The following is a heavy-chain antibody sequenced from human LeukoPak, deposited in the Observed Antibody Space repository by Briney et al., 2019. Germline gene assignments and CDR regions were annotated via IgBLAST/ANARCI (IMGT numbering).Heavy chain of an antibody. Sequence: ASVKVSCKVSGYTLTELSMHWVRQAPGKGLEWMGGFDPEDGETIYAQKFQGRVTMTEDTSTDTAYMRLSSLRSEDTAVYYCASFDQGYCTNGVCYDYWGQGTLVTVSS. CDR3: ASFDQGYCTNGVCYDY. V-gene: IGHV1-24*01. D-gene: IGHD2-8*01. CDR2: FDPEDGET. J-gene: IGHJ4*02. CDR1: GYTLTELS.